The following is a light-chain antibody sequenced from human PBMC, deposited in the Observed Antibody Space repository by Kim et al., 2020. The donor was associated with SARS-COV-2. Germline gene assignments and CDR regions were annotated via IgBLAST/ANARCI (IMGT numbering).Light chain of an antibody. CDR3: NSMILSPLT. J-gene: IGKJ4*01. Sequence: DIQMTQSPSSLSTSVGDRVTITCQASQDISNYLNWYQQKPGKAPKLLIYDASNLETGVPSRFSGSGSGTDFTFTISSLQSEDIATYYNSMILSPLTFGGGTKVDIK. V-gene: IGKV1-33*01. CDR1: QDISNY. CDR2: DAS.